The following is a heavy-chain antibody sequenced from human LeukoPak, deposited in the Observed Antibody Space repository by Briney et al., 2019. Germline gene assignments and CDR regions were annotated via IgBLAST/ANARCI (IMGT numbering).Heavy chain of an antibody. J-gene: IGHJ5*02. V-gene: IGHV4-59*12. CDR1: GGSISSYY. CDR2: IYYSGST. Sequence: SETLSLTCTVSGGSISSYYWSWIRQPPGKGLEWIGYIYYSGSTNYNPSLKSRVTISVDTSKNQFSLKLSSVTAADTAVYYCARELDRDIVVVVAAPACNWFDPWGQGTLVTVSS. D-gene: IGHD2-15*01. CDR3: ARELDRDIVVVVAAPACNWFDP.